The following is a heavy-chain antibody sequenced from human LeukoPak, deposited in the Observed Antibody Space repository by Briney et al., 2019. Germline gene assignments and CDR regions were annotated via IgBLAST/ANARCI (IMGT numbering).Heavy chain of an antibody. Sequence: SETLSLTCTVSGGSISSGSYYWSWIRQPAGTGLEWIGRIYTSGSTNYNPSLKSRVTISVDTSKNQFSLKLSSVTAADTAVYYCARGDGYNLDYWGQGTLVTVSS. CDR1: GGSISSGSYY. CDR2: IYTSGST. CDR3: ARGDGYNLDY. V-gene: IGHV4-61*02. D-gene: IGHD5-24*01. J-gene: IGHJ4*02.